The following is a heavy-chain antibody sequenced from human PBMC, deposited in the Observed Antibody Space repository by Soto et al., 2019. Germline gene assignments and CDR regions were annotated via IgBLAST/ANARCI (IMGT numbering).Heavy chain of an antibody. CDR2: IHNDGSRT. J-gene: IGHJ3*01. D-gene: IGHD1-26*01. CDR3: ESEDRGAFDL. V-gene: IGHV3-74*03. CDR1: GFTFSYYW. Sequence: EVQLVESGGGLVQPGESLRLSCAASGFTFSYYWMHWVRQTPGKGMLWVSHIHNDGSRTTYADTVKARFTISRDNARNTVYLQMNSLRDDDTAVYYCESEDRGAFDLWGQGTAVTVSS.